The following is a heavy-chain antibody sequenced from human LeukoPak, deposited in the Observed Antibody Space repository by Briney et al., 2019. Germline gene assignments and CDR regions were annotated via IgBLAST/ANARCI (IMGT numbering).Heavy chain of an antibody. CDR3: ARAKTKVVVATVYYYYGMDV. CDR2: IIPIFGTA. CDR1: GGTFSSYA. Sequence: ASVKVSCKASGGTFSSYAISWVRQAPGQGLEWMGGIIPIFGTANYAQKFQGRVTMTRNTSISTAYMELSSLRSDDTAVYYCARAKTKVVVATVYYYYGMDVWGQGTTVTVSS. D-gene: IGHD2-15*01. V-gene: IGHV1-69*05. J-gene: IGHJ6*02.